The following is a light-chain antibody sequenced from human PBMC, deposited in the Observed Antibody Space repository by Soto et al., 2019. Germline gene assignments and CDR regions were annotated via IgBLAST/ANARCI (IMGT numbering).Light chain of an antibody. J-gene: IGKJ3*01. Sequence: QMTQYTSSLSASVGDRVIITCRASQTISNYLSWYQQKPGKAPKLLLYSASSLQSGVPSRFSGSGSGTDFTLTIISLQPEDFATYYCQQTYNTPLTFGPGTKVDIK. CDR1: QTISNY. CDR3: QQTYNTPLT. V-gene: IGKV1-39*01. CDR2: SAS.